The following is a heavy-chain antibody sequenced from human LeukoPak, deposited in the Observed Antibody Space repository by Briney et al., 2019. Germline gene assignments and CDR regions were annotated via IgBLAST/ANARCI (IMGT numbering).Heavy chain of an antibody. J-gene: IGHJ4*02. CDR3: ARGIAAGDY. Sequence: GGSLRLSRTASGFTFSSHEMNWVRQAPGKGLEWVSYIGSSGSPTYYADSVKGRFTISRDNAKNSLYLQMNSLRAEDTAVYYCARGIAAGDYWGQGTLVTVSS. CDR2: IGSSGSPT. D-gene: IGHD6-13*01. CDR1: GFTFSSHE. V-gene: IGHV3-48*03.